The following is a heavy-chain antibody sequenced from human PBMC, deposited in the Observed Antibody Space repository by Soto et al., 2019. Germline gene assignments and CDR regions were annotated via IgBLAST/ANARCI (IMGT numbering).Heavy chain of an antibody. J-gene: IGHJ4*02. CDR2: SRSWSDGGTT. V-gene: IGHV3-15*01. Sequence: EVQLVESGGGLVEPGESLRLSCVASGFTFHNAWMSWVRQAPGKGLEWVGRSRSWSDGGTTDYGALVKGRFTISRDDSQTTLSLQMDSRKSEATDVYYCTTGTTVAKYYFDFWGQGTLVTVSS. D-gene: IGHD1-1*01. CDR1: GFTFHNAW. CDR3: TTGTTVAKYYFDF.